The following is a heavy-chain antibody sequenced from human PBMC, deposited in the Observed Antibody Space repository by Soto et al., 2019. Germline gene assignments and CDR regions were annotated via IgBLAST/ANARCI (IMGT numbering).Heavy chain of an antibody. CDR3: ARGVYYFDY. J-gene: IGHJ4*02. CDR1: GFTFSTYT. V-gene: IGHV3-21*01. Sequence: AGSLRLSCAASGFTFSTYTLNWVRQAPGKGLEWVSSISSGSSYIYYAGSVKGRFTISRDNAKNSLYLQMNSLRAEDTAVYYCARGVYYFDYWGQGTLVTVSS. CDR2: ISSGSSYI.